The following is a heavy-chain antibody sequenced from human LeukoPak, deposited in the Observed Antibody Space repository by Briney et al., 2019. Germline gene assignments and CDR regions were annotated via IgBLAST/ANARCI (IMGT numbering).Heavy chain of an antibody. J-gene: IGHJ4*02. CDR1: GLTLSNYW. V-gene: IGHV3-7*02. Sequence: GGSLRLSCAVSGLTLSNYWMNWVRQAPGKGLEWVANINPDGGEERYVDSVTGRFVISRDNAKNSLYLQMNSLRAEDTAVYYCAIWGADQNYWGQGTLVTVSS. CDR3: AIWGADQNY. CDR2: INPDGGEE. D-gene: IGHD3-16*01.